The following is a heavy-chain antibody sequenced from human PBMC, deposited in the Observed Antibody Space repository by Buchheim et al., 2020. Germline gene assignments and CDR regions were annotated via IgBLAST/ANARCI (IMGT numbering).Heavy chain of an antibody. CDR3: ARDSGYRSEY. V-gene: IGHV4-4*02. D-gene: IGHD5-18*01. J-gene: IGHJ4*02. Sequence: QVQLQESGPGLVKPSGTLSLTCAVSGDSVSNGNWWNWARQPPGKGLEWIGEIDHSGFTKYNPSLKSRVTIELDKPKNQFSLKLTSVTAADTAVYYCARDSGYRSEYWGQGTL. CDR2: IDHSGFT. CDR1: GDSVSNGNW.